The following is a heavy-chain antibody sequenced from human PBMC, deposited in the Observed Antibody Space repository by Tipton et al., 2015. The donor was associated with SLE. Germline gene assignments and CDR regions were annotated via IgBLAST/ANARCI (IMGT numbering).Heavy chain of an antibody. J-gene: IGHJ6*02. CDR1: GGPISSSSYY. CDR3: ARETYYYDSSGYSYYYYGMDV. Sequence: TLSLTCTVSGGPISSSSYYWGWIRQPPGKGLEWIGSIYYSGSTYYNPSLKSRVTISVDTSKNQFSLKLSSVTAADTAVYYCARETYYYDSSGYSYYYYGMDVWGQGTTVTVSS. V-gene: IGHV4-39*07. CDR2: IYYSGST. D-gene: IGHD3-22*01.